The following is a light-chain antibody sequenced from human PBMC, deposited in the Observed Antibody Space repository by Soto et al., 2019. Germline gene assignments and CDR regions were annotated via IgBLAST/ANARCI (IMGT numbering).Light chain of an antibody. V-gene: IGKV3-11*01. CDR3: QQRSNWPLT. J-gene: IGKJ4*01. CDR2: DAS. CDR1: QSVSSY. Sequence: EIVLTQSPATLSLSPGERATLSCRASQSVSSYFAWYQQKPGQAPRLLIYDASNRATGIPARFSGSGSGKDFTLTISSLEPEDLAVYYCQQRSNWPLTFGGGTKVEIK.